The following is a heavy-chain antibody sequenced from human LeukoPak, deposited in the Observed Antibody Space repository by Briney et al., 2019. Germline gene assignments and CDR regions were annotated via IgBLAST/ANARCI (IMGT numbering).Heavy chain of an antibody. V-gene: IGHV3-23*01. CDR3: AKVDLVGATIGGYYYDMDV. CDR1: GFTFSSYA. J-gene: IGHJ6*02. Sequence: GGSLRLSCAASGFTFSSYAMSWVRQAPGKGLEWVSTISGTGGSTYYADSVKGRFTISRDNSKNTLDLQTNSLRVEDTAVYYCAKVDLVGATIGGYYYDMDVWGQGTTVTVSS. CDR2: ISGTGGST. D-gene: IGHD1-26*01.